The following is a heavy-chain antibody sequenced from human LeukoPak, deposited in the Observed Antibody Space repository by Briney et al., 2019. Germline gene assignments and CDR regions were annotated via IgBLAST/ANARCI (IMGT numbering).Heavy chain of an antibody. V-gene: IGHV1-2*02. CDR2: INPNSGGT. CDR1: GYTFTGYY. Sequence: GASVKVSCKASGYTFTGYYMHWVRQAPGQGLEWMGWINPNSGGTNYAQKFQGRVTMTRDTSISTAYMELSRLRPDDTAVYYCARAHEYYDSSGYYFGYWGQGTLVTVSS. J-gene: IGHJ4*02. D-gene: IGHD3-22*01. CDR3: ARAHEYYDSSGYYFGY.